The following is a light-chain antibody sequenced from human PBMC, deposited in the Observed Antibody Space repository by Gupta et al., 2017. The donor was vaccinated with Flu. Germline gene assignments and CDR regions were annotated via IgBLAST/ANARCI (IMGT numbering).Light chain of an antibody. CDR2: YVT. CDR1: SSVVGRSNR. V-gene: IGLV2-11*01. Sequence: QSAPTHHPSVSGSPGQVVTICCPEPSSVVGRSNRVSWYQLRPGKAPKLILYYVTERASGVPVRVSGSKSGNTVSLTISELEADDEADYYCSAYAGGVTWVFGTGTTVTVL. J-gene: IGLJ1*01. CDR3: SAYAGGVTWV.